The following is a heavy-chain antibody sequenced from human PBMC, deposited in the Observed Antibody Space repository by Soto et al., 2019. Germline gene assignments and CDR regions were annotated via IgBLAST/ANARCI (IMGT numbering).Heavy chain of an antibody. CDR3: ARDMRYYDGSGFVEY. J-gene: IGHJ4*02. D-gene: IGHD3-22*01. CDR1: GYTFTSYC. Sequence: ASVKVSCKASGYTFTSYCITWVRQAPGQGLEWMGWISAYTGDTNYAQKLQGRVTMTTDTSTSTAYMELRSLRSDDTAVYYCARDMRYYDGSGFVEYWGQGTPVTVSS. V-gene: IGHV1-18*01. CDR2: ISAYTGDT.